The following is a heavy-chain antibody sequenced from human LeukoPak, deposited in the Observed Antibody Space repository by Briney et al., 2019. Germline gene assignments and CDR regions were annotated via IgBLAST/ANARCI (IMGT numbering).Heavy chain of an antibody. CDR3: ARDNSVGDNAWWFDP. CDR2: INPTGGST. Sequence: ASVKVSCKASGYTFTDYYMHWVRQAPGQGLEWMGLINPTGGSTGYAQKFQGRVTMTRDMSTSTDYMELSSLRSEDAAIYYCARDNSVGDNAWWFDPWGQGTLVTVSS. D-gene: IGHD1-26*01. V-gene: IGHV1-46*01. CDR1: GYTFTDYY. J-gene: IGHJ5*02.